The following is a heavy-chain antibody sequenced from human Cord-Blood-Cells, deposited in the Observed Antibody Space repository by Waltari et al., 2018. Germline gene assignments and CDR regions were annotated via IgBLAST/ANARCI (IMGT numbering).Heavy chain of an antibody. Sequence: QVQLQQWGAGLLKPSETLSLTCAVYGGSFSGYYWRWIRQPPGKGREWIGEINHSGSTHYNPALKSRVTISVDTSKNQFSLKLSSVTAADTAVYYCARGGGYCSSTSCYPYEDYYYYMDVWGKGTTVTVSS. CDR2: INHSGST. D-gene: IGHD2-2*01. CDR3: ARGGGYCSSTSCYPYEDYYYYMDV. CDR1: GGSFSGYY. J-gene: IGHJ6*03. V-gene: IGHV4-34*01.